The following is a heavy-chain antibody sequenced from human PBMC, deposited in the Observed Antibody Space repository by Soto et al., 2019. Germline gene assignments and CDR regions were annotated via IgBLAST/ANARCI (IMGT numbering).Heavy chain of an antibody. CDR2: IRSGSSYI. V-gene: IGHV3-21*01. CDR3: VRDSLMRTS. J-gene: IGHJ5*02. Sequence: EVQLVESGGGLVKPGGSLRLSCAGSGFTFSSYMMNWVRQAPGKGLEWVASIRSGSSYIYYADALKGRFTISRDDAKSSVYLQMNRRRDEDTAVYYCVRDSLMRTSWGQGARVTVSS. CDR1: GFTFSSYM.